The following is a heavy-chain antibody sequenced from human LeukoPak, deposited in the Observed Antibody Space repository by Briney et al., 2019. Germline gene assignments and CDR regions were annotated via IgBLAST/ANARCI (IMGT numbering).Heavy chain of an antibody. CDR2: ISSSSSYI. CDR1: GFTFSSYS. CDR3: AREMGYDSSGPRTDYYYYMDV. Sequence: GGSLRLSCAASGFTFSSYSMNWVRQAPGKGLEWVSSISSSSSYIYYADSVKGRFTIPRDNAKNSLYLQMNSLRAEDTAVYYCAREMGYDSSGPRTDYYYYMDVWGKGTTVTVSS. J-gene: IGHJ6*03. D-gene: IGHD3-22*01. V-gene: IGHV3-21*01.